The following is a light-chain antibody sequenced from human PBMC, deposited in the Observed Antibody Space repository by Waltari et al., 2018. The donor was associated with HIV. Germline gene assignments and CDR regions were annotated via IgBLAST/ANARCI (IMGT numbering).Light chain of an antibody. CDR2: GAS. V-gene: IGKV3-20*01. Sequence: EIVLTQSPGTLSLSPGESATLSCRASQTISNDYLVWYHQTPGQAPRLLIHGASSRATGIPGRFSGSGSGTDFTLTITRLEPEDFAVYYCQQYHTTPFTFGQGTRLEIK. CDR1: QTISNDY. CDR3: QQYHTTPFT. J-gene: IGKJ5*01.